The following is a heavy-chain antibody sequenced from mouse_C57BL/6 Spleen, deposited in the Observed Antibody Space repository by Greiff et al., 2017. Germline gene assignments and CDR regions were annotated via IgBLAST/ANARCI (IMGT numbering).Heavy chain of an antibody. D-gene: IGHD3-2*02. CDR3: TPTAQATEAWFAY. J-gene: IGHJ3*01. V-gene: IGHV1-5*01. CDR2: IYPGNSDT. Sequence: VQLQQSGTVLARPGASVKMSCKTSGYTFTSYWMHWVKQRPGQGLEWIGAIYPGNSDTSYNQKFKGKAKLTAVTSASTAYMELSSLTNEDSAVYYFTPTAQATEAWFAYWGQGTLVTVSA. CDR1: GYTFTSYW.